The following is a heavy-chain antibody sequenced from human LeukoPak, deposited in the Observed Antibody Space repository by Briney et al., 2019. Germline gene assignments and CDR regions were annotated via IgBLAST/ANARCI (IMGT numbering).Heavy chain of an antibody. Sequence: SGPTLVKPTQTLTLTCTFSGFSLSTSGLGVGWIRQPPGKALEWLGFIYWEDDKGSIPSLKHRLTATKDTSKTQVFLTMTNMDPVDTGTYYCAHRPPDIVATIYYFDFWGQGTLVTVSS. J-gene: IGHJ4*02. CDR3: AHRPPDIVATIYYFDF. V-gene: IGHV2-5*02. CDR1: GFSLSTSGLG. CDR2: IYWEDDK. D-gene: IGHD5-12*01.